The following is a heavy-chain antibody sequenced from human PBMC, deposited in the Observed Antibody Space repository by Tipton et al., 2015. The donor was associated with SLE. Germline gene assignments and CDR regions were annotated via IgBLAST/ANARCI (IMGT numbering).Heavy chain of an antibody. V-gene: IGHV1-8*01. CDR1: GYMFTTYD. D-gene: IGHD1-26*01. CDR2: MNPNSGNT. Sequence: QLVQSGAEVKKPGASVKVSCKASGYMFTTYDIIWVRQATGQGLEWMGWMNPNSGNTGHAQKFQGRVTMTRNTTISTAYMELSSLRSEDTAVYYWAGWSRRQRLIEGDNSAGFDVWGQGTPVTVSS. J-gene: IGHJ6*02. CDR3: AGWSRRQRLIEGDNSAGFDV.